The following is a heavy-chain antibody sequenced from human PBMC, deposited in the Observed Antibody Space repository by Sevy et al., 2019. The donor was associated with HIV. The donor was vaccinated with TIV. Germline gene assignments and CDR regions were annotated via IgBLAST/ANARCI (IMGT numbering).Heavy chain of an antibody. CDR2: IWYDGSNK. J-gene: IGHJ4*02. D-gene: IGHD3-22*01. V-gene: IGHV3-33*01. Sequence: GGSLRLSCAASGFTFSKYGMHWVRQAPGKGLEWVALIWYDGSNKYYADSVKGRFTISRDNSKNTLYLQMNSLSAEDAAVYYCVRGADYYHSSGANCDDWGQGTLVTVSS. CDR3: VRGADYYHSSGANCDD. CDR1: GFTFSKYG.